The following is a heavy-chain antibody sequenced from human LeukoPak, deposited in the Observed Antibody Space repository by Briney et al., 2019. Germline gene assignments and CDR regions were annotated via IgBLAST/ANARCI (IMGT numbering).Heavy chain of an antibody. D-gene: IGHD6-13*01. J-gene: IGHJ6*02. Sequence: ASVKVSCKASGYTFTSYGISWVRQAPGQGLEWMGWISAYNGNTNYAQKLQGRVTMTTDTSTSTAYMELRSLRSDDTAVYYCASLDPIAAAGTPPDPHCYYYYGMDVWGQGTTVTVSS. CDR2: ISAYNGNT. CDR1: GYTFTSYG. V-gene: IGHV1-18*01. CDR3: ASLDPIAAAGTPPDPHCYYYYGMDV.